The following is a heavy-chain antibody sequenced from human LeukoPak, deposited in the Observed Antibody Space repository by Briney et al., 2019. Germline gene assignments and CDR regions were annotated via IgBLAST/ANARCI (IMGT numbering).Heavy chain of an antibody. CDR3: ARGAAELRA. D-gene: IGHD1-26*01. Sequence: SVKVSCKTSGFTFTSHDYNWVRQAAEQGLEWMGGIIPIFGTANYAQKFQGRVTITADESTSTAYMELSSLRSEDTAVYYCARGAAELRAWGQGTLVTVSS. V-gene: IGHV1-69*13. J-gene: IGHJ5*02. CDR1: GFTFTSHD. CDR2: IIPIFGTA.